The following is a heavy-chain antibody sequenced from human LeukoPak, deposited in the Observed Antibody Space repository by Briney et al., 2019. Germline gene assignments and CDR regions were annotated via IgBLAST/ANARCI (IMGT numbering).Heavy chain of an antibody. CDR3: AREDCSGGGCYYRRDNWFDP. CDR1: GYTFTGYY. Sequence: GASVKVSCKASGYTFTGYYMHWVRQAPGQGLEWMGWINPNSGGTNYAQKFQGWVTMTRDTSISTAYMELSRLRSDDTAVYYCAREDCSGGGCYYRRDNWFDPWGQGTLVTVSS. D-gene: IGHD2-15*01. CDR2: INPNSGGT. V-gene: IGHV1-2*04. J-gene: IGHJ5*02.